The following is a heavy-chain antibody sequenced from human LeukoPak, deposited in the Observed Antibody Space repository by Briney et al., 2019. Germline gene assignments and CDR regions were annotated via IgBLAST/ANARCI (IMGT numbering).Heavy chain of an antibody. CDR2: IFHSGNT. CDR3: ARVYCTTSDCYHRRADTYYAMDV. CDR1: DYRFRDDYF. Sequence: SETLSLTCTVSDYRFRDDYFWAWIRQPPGKGLEWIGNIFHSGNTYYSPSLNNRVTISLDMSTNQFSLKLNSVTAADSAVYYCARVYCTTSDCYHRRADTYYAMDVWGTGTPVTVSS. D-gene: IGHD2-8*01. V-gene: IGHV4-38-2*02. J-gene: IGHJ6*04.